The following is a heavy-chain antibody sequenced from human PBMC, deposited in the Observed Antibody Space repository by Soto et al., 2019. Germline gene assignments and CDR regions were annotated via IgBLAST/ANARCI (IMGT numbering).Heavy chain of an antibody. Sequence: QVQLVESGGGVVQPGRSLRLSCAASGLTFSSYGMHWVRQAPGKGLEWVAVIWYDGSNKYYADSVKGRFTISRDNSKNTLYLQMNSLRAEDTAVYYCARVGEWVTVPDYWGQGTLVTVSS. D-gene: IGHD3-16*01. CDR1: GLTFSSYG. CDR3: ARVGEWVTVPDY. CDR2: IWYDGSNK. V-gene: IGHV3-33*01. J-gene: IGHJ4*02.